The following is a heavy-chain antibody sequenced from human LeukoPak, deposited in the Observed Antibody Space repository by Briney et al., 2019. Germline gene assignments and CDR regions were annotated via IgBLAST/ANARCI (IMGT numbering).Heavy chain of an antibody. D-gene: IGHD3-10*01. CDR3: ARDTGSGYMDV. CDR2: ISAYNGYT. CDR1: SYTFTNYG. V-gene: IGHV1-18*01. J-gene: IGHJ6*03. Sequence: ASVKVSCKASSYTFTNYGVSWVRQAPGQGLEWMGWISAYNGYTNYAQKLQGRVTMTRDTSTTTAYMELRSLRSDDTAVYYCARDTGSGYMDVWGKGTTVTVSS.